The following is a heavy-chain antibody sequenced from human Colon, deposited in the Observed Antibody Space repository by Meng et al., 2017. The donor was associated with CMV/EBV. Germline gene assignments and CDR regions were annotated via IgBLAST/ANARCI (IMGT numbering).Heavy chain of an antibody. J-gene: IGHJ3*01. D-gene: IGHD6-25*01. V-gene: IGHV3-9*01. CDR2: IGWDSAAI. CDR1: GFTFDDYT. Sequence: SLKISCAASGFTFDDYTMHWVRQAPGKGLEWVSGIGWDSAAIAYAGSVKGRFTISRDNAKNSLYLQMNSLRPEDTALYYCARTAALALLGPFDVWGQGTMVTVSS. CDR3: ARTAALALLGPFDV.